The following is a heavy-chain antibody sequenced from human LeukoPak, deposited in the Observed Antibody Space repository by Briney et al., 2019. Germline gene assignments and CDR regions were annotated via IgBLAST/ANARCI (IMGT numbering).Heavy chain of an antibody. Sequence: ASVKISCKVSGYTFTDYYMHWVQQAPGKGLEWMGLVDPEDGETIYAEKFQGRVTITADTSTDTAYMELNSLRSEDTAVYYCATDRLKRGRTKNLCDYWGQGTLVTVSS. CDR3: ATDRLKRGRTKNLCDY. J-gene: IGHJ4*02. V-gene: IGHV1-69-2*01. CDR2: VDPEDGET. CDR1: GYTFTDYY. D-gene: IGHD5-12*01.